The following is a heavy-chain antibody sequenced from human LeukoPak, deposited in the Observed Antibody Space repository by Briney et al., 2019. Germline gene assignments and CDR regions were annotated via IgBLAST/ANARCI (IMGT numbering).Heavy chain of an antibody. J-gene: IGHJ3*02. CDR2: IRSSGSNM. CDR1: GFTFRSYE. D-gene: IGHD1-26*01. CDR3: ARDGLSGDQAFDAFDI. V-gene: IGHV3-48*03. Sequence: GGSLSLSCAASGFTFRSYEMSWVRQAPGKGLEWIAYIRSSGSNMYYADSVRGRFSISRDNAKDSLYLQMNSLRAEDTAIYYCARDGLSGDQAFDAFDIWGQGTMVTVSS.